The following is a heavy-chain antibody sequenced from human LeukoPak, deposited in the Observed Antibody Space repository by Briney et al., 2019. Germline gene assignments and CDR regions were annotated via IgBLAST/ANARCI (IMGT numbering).Heavy chain of an antibody. Sequence: SETLSLTCAVYGGSFSGYYWSWIRQPPGKGLEWIGEINHSGSTNYNPSLKSRVTISVDTSKNQFSLKLSSVTAADTAVYYCARGNRYSSGWYKMQGNWFDPWGQGTLVTVSS. D-gene: IGHD6-19*01. CDR3: ARGNRYSSGWYKMQGNWFDP. V-gene: IGHV4-34*01. CDR2: INHSGST. J-gene: IGHJ5*02. CDR1: GGSFSGYY.